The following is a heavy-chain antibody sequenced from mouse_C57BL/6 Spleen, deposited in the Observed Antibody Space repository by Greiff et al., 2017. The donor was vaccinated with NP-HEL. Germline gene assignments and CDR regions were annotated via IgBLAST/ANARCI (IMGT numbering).Heavy chain of an antibody. CDR3: ARDRRDWYFDV. V-gene: IGHV3-6*01. J-gene: IGHJ1*03. CDR2: ISYDGSN. Sequence: DVQLQESGPGLVKPSQSLSLTCSVTGYSITSGYYWNWIRQFPGNKLEWMGYISYDGSNNYNPSLKNRISITRDTSKNQFFLKLNSVTTEDTATYYCARDRRDWYFDVWGTGTTVTVSS. CDR1: GYSITSGYY.